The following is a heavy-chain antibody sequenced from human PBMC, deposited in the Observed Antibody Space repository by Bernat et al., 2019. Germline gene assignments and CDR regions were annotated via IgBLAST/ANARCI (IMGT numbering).Heavy chain of an antibody. CDR1: GFTFNNYG. CDR3: AKGAEYQLGWWFDP. J-gene: IGHJ5*02. CDR2: ISYVGSST. Sequence: QVQLVEPGGGVVQPGRSLRLSCAVSGFTFNNYGMHWVRQAPGKGLEWVAVISYVGSSTYYADSVKGRFTISRDNSKNTLYLQMNSLRAEDTAVYYCAKGAEYQLGWWFDPWGQGTLVTVSS. V-gene: IGHV3-30*18. D-gene: IGHD2-2*01.